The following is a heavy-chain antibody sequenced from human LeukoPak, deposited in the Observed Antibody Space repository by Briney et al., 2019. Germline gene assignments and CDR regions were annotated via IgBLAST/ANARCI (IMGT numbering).Heavy chain of an antibody. Sequence: SETLSLTCTVSGDSISSYYWSWIRQPPGKGLEWIGNIYYSGSTNYNPSLKSRVTISLDTSKNQFSLKLSSVTAADTAVYYCARVAGATTEWGQGTLVTVSS. CDR1: GDSISSYY. CDR2: IYYSGST. CDR3: ARVAGATTE. V-gene: IGHV4-59*12. J-gene: IGHJ4*02. D-gene: IGHD1-26*01.